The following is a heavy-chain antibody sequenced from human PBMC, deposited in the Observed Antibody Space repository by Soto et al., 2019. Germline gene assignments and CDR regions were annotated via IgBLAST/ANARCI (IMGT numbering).Heavy chain of an antibody. CDR2: INPNSGGT. D-gene: IGHD2-15*01. V-gene: IGHV1-2*02. J-gene: IGHJ5*02. CDR1: GYTFTGYY. Sequence: GASVKVSCKASGYTFTGYYMHWLRQAPGQGLEWMGWINPNSGGTNYAQKFQGRVTMTRDTSISTAYMELSRLRSDDTAVYYCARDPRGYCSGGSCYSGFDPWGQGTLVTVSS. CDR3: ARDPRGYCSGGSCYSGFDP.